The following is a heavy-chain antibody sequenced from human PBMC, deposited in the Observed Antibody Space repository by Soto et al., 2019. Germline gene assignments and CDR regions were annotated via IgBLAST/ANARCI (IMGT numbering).Heavy chain of an antibody. CDR3: ERGYPAIGLEY. Sequence: QVQLVQSGAEVKKPGSSVKVSCKASGGTFSSYAISWVRQAPGQGLEWMGGIIPIFGTANYAQKCQGRVTITADESTSTDYMELSSLRSEDTAVYYCERGYPAIGLEYWGQGTLVTVSS. CDR1: GGTFSSYA. CDR2: IIPIFGTA. V-gene: IGHV1-69*01. J-gene: IGHJ4*02. D-gene: IGHD3-16*02.